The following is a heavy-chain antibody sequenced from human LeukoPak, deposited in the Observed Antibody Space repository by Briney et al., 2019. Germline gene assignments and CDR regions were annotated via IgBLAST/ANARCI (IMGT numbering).Heavy chain of an antibody. CDR1: GFTFHDYT. CDR2: ISWDGDSI. J-gene: IGHJ6*03. D-gene: IGHD3-10*01. CDR3: AKGAMVRGPDYYYMDV. Sequence: VGSLRLSCAASGFTFHDYTIHWVRQALGKGLEWVSHISWDGDSIYYADSVKGRFTISRDNSKNSLYLQMNSLTTEDTALYYCAKGAMVRGPDYYYMDVWGKGTTVTVSS. V-gene: IGHV3-43*01.